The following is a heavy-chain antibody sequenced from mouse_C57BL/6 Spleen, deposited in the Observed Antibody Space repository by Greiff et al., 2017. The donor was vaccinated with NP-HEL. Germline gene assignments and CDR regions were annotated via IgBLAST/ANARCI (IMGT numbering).Heavy chain of an antibody. CDR1: GFTFSSSA. V-gene: IGHV5-4*01. CDR3: TRDEGGAWFAY. J-gene: IGHJ3*01. CDR2: ISAGGSYT. Sequence: EVQLVESGGGLVKPGGSLKLSCAASGFTFSSSAMSWVRQTPEKRLEWVAPISAGGSYTDYPDNVKGRFTISRDNAKSNLYLQLSHLKSEDTGMYYCTRDEGGAWFAYWGQGTLVTVSA.